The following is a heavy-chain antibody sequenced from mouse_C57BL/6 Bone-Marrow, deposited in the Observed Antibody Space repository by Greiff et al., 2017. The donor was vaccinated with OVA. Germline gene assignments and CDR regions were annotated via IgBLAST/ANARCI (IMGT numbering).Heavy chain of an antibody. CDR2: IHPNSGST. CDR3: ARNYGSSSAWFAY. J-gene: IGHJ3*01. D-gene: IGHD1-1*01. Sequence: QVHVKQPGAELVKPGASVKLSCKASGYTFTSYWMHWVKQRPGQGLEWIGMIHPNSGSTNYNEKFKSKATLTVDKSSSTAYMQLSSLTSEDSAVYYCARNYGSSSAWFAYWGQGTLVTVSA. V-gene: IGHV1-64*01. CDR1: GYTFTSYW.